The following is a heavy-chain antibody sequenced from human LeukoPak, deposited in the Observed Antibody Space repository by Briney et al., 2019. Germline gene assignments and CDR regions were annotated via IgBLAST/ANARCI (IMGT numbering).Heavy chain of an antibody. Sequence: SETLSLTCTVSGGSISSCYWSWIRQPPGKGLEWIGYIYYSGSTNYNPSLKSRVTISVDTSKNQFSLKLSSVTAADAAVYYCARNGFGLVAAAGIDYWGQGTLVTVSS. J-gene: IGHJ4*02. CDR2: IYYSGST. D-gene: IGHD6-13*01. CDR1: GGSISSCY. V-gene: IGHV4-59*08. CDR3: ARNGFGLVAAAGIDY.